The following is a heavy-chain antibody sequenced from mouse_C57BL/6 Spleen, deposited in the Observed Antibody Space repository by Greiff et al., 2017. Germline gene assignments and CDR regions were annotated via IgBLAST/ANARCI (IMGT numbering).Heavy chain of an antibody. D-gene: IGHD2-4*01. V-gene: IGHV5-16*01. Sequence: EVQLVESEGGLVQPGSSMKLSCTASGFTFSDYYMAWVRQVPEKGLEWVANINYDGSSTYYLDSLKSRFIISRDNAKNILYLQMSSLKSEDTATYYCARDRHYDYDEGCAYWGQGTLVTVSA. CDR1: GFTFSDYY. J-gene: IGHJ3*01. CDR2: INYDGSST. CDR3: ARDRHYDYDEGCAY.